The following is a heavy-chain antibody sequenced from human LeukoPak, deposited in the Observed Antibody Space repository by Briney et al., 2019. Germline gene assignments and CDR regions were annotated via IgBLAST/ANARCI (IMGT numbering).Heavy chain of an antibody. J-gene: IGHJ4*02. D-gene: IGHD3-22*01. CDR3: ARVTMIVVVIDY. V-gene: IGHV4-31*03. CDR2: IYDSGST. Sequence: SETLSLTCTVSGVSISSGGYYWSWIRQHSGRGLEWIGYIYDSGSTYYNPSLKSRVTISVDTSKNHFSLKLSSVTAADTAVYYCARVTMIVVVIDYWGQGTLVTVSS. CDR1: GVSISSGGYY.